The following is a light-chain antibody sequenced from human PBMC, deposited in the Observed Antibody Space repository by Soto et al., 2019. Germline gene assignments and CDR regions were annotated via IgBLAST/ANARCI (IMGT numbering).Light chain of an antibody. V-gene: IGLV1-44*01. CDR2: NYN. CDR3: AAWDDSLNGPGV. CDR1: SSNIGSDT. Sequence: SVLTQPPSASGTPGQRVAISCSGSSSNIGSDTVNWYQQLPGTAPKLLIYNYNQRPSGVPDRFSGSKSGTSASLAISGLQSEDEAGYYCAAWDDSLNGPGVFGGGTKLTVL. J-gene: IGLJ3*02.